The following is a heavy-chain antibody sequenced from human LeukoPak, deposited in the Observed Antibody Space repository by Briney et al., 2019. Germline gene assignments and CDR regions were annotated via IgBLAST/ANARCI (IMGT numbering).Heavy chain of an antibody. D-gene: IGHD3-22*01. CDR1: GDSIGSHY. CDR2: IFYVGST. CDR3: ARDYYDSRGEAFDI. V-gene: IGHV4-59*11. Sequence: SETLSLTCTVSGDSIGSHYWSWIRQPPGKGLEGIGYIFYVGSTNYNPSLKSRVTISVDTSKNQFSLKLNSVPAADTAVYYCARDYYDSRGEAFDIWGQGTMVTVSS. J-gene: IGHJ3*02.